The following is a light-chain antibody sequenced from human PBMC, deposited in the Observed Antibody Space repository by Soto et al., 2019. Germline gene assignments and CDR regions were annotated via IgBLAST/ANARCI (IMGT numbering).Light chain of an antibody. CDR2: GAS. CDR3: QQYNNWPPAT. J-gene: IGKJ2*01. CDR1: QSVSSN. Sequence: EIVMTQSPATMSVYPGERATLSCRASQSVSSNLAWYQQKPGQAPRLLIYGASTRATGIPARFSGSGSGTEFTLTISSLQSEDFAVYYCQQYNNWPPATFEQGNKLEIK. V-gene: IGKV3-15*01.